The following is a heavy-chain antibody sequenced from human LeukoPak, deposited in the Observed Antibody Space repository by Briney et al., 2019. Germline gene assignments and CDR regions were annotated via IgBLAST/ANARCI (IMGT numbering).Heavy chain of an antibody. J-gene: IGHJ4*02. CDR1: GYSFTSYW. CDR3: ARGGETVEWLPPFDY. CDR2: IYPGDSDT. V-gene: IGHV5-51*03. Sequence: PGGTLRLSCKGSGYSFTSYWIGWVRQMPGKGLEWMGIIYPGDSDTRYSPSFQGQVTISADKSISTAYLQWSSLKASDTAMYYCARGGETVEWLPPFDYWGQGTLVTVSS. D-gene: IGHD3-3*01.